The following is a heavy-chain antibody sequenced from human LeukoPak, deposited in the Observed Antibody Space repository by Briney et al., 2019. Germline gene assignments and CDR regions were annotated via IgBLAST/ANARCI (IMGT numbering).Heavy chain of an antibody. V-gene: IGHV3-53*01. D-gene: IGHD1-14*01. Sequence: GGSLRLSCAASGFTVITNDMTWVRQAPGHGLALVSVLYSDGNTKYADSVQGRFTISRDNSKNTLYLEMNSLSPDDTAVYYCARGVEPLAANTLAYWGQGTLVTVSS. CDR2: LYSDGNT. J-gene: IGHJ4*02. CDR1: GFTVITND. CDR3: ARGVEPLAANTLAY.